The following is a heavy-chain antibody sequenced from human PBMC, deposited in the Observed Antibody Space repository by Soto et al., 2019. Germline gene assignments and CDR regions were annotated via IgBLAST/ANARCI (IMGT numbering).Heavy chain of an antibody. V-gene: IGHV1-69*01. CDR3: ARRSVSHSNAFDF. J-gene: IGHJ3*01. D-gene: IGHD2-15*01. CDR1: GGTFRNLA. Sequence: QVQLVQSGAEVKKPGSSVKVSCKASGGTFRNLAINWVRQAPGQGLEWMGGFIPIIGGEINAQKFQGRVTITSDESTSTDYMELSSLKSEDTAMYFCARRSVSHSNAFDFWGQGTMVTVSS. CDR2: FIPIIGGE.